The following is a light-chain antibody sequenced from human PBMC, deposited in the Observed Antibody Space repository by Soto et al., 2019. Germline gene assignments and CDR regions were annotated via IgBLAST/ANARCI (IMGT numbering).Light chain of an antibody. Sequence: EIVMTQSPATLSVSPGERATLSCRASQSVSSNLAWYQQKPGQAPRLLIYGASTTATGAPARFSGSGSGTEFTLTISSLQSEDFAVYYCQHYNSWPFTFGPGTKVDIK. V-gene: IGKV3-15*01. J-gene: IGKJ3*01. CDR2: GAS. CDR3: QHYNSWPFT. CDR1: QSVSSN.